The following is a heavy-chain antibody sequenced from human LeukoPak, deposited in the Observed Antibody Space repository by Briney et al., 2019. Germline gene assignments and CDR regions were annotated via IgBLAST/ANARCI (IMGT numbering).Heavy chain of an antibody. CDR3: VRDGSGSDFSLDY. J-gene: IGHJ4*02. CDR1: GFNFDNYY. V-gene: IGHV3-7*04. Sequence: GGSLRLSCVGSGFNFDNYYMSWVRQAPGKGLEWVADIRHDGSDVYNVDSVRGRFTISRDNAKNSVFLQMNSLKGEDTAVYYCVRDGSGSDFSLDYWGQGTLVTVSS. CDR2: IRHDGSDV. D-gene: IGHD3-10*01.